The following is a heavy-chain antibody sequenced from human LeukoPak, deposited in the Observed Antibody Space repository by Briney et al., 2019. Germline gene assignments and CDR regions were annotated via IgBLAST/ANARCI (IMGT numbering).Heavy chain of an antibody. CDR1: GFTFNTYT. CDR3: AKSESEWSPFDY. Sequence: GGSLRLSCAASGFTFNTYTMNWVRQAPGKGLEWVSYISGSSGIIDYADSVRGRFTISRDNAKNSLYLQMNSLRAEDTAVYYCAKSESEWSPFDYWGQGTLVTVSS. D-gene: IGHD3-3*01. V-gene: IGHV3-48*01. CDR2: ISGSSGII. J-gene: IGHJ4*02.